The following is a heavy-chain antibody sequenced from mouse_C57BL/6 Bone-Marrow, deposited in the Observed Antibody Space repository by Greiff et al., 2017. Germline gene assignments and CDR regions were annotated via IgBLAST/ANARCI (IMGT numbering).Heavy chain of an antibody. J-gene: IGHJ4*01. CDR1: GYTFTSYW. V-gene: IGHV1-55*01. D-gene: IGHD1-1*01. Sequence: VQLVESGAELVKPGASVKMSCKASGYTFTSYWITWVKQRPGQGLEWIGDIYPGSGSTNYNEKFKSKATLTVDTSSSTAYMQLSSLTSEDSAVYYCAREGDYYGSTYYAMDYWGQGTSVTVSS. CDR3: AREGDYYGSTYYAMDY. CDR2: IYPGSGST.